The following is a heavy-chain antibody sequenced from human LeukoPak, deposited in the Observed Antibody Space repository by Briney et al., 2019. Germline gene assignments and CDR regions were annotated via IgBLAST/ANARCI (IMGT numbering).Heavy chain of an antibody. Sequence: GGSLRLSCAASGFTFSNYWMSWVRQAPGNGLEWVANIKEEGSEKNYVDSVKGRFTISRDNAKNSLYLQMNSLRAEDTAVYYCAKEIAITIFGVVTYYFDYWGQGTLVTVSS. CDR3: AKEIAITIFGVVTYYFDY. D-gene: IGHD3-3*01. V-gene: IGHV3-7*01. J-gene: IGHJ4*02. CDR1: GFTFSNYW. CDR2: IKEEGSEK.